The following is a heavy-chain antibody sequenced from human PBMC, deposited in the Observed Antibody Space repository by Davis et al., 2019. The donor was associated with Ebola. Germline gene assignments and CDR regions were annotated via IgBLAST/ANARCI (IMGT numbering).Heavy chain of an antibody. CDR2: TYYNSKWYY. CDR1: GASVSSGSAG. Sequence: SETLSLTCALSGASVSSGSAGWNWIRQSPSSGLEWLGRTYYNSKWYYDYAVSVKSRITINPSTSKNQFSLQLNSVTPEDTAVYYFTRGWLRTWFDPWGQGTLVTVSS. V-gene: IGHV6-1*01. CDR3: TRGWLRTWFDP. J-gene: IGHJ5*02. D-gene: IGHD5-12*01.